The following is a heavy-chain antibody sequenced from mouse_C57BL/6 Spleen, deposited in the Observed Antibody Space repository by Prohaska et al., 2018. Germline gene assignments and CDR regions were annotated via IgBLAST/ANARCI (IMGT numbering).Heavy chain of an antibody. CDR3: MRYNGYYWYFDV. D-gene: IGHD2-2*01. CDR1: GFPFSGFW. J-gene: IGHJ1*03. CDR2: INSDGSAI. V-gene: IGHV11-2*01. Sequence: EVQLLETGGGLVRPGGSRGLSCDGSGFPFSGFWMSWVRQTPGKTLESIGYINSDGSAINYAPSIEDRFTIFRDDDKSTLYLQMSNVRSEDTATYFCMRYNGYYWYFDVWGTGTTVAVSS.